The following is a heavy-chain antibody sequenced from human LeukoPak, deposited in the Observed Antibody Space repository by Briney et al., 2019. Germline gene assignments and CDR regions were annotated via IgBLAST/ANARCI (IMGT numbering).Heavy chain of an antibody. Sequence: GGSLRLSCAASGFTFSKFAMSWVRQAPGKGLEWVSGISDSGDSTYYADSVKGRITISRDNSKNTLYLQMNSLRAEDTAVYYCARENYYGSGSRGNWFDPWGQGTLVTVSS. CDR1: GFTFSKFA. CDR3: ARENYYGSGSRGNWFDP. D-gene: IGHD3-10*01. CDR2: ISDSGDST. V-gene: IGHV3-23*01. J-gene: IGHJ5*02.